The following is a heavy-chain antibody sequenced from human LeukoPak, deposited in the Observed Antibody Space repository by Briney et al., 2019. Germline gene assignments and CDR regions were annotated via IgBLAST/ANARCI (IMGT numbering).Heavy chain of an antibody. CDR1: GFIFRSYG. Sequence: GGSLRLSCAASGFIFRSYGMHWVRQAPGSGLEWVAFIRYDGENEDYVDSVKGRFTISRDNSKSTLYLQMNSLRAEDTAVYYCARGGSYLSAFDIWGQGTMVTVSS. D-gene: IGHD1-26*01. J-gene: IGHJ3*02. CDR3: ARGGSYLSAFDI. V-gene: IGHV3-30*02. CDR2: IRYDGENE.